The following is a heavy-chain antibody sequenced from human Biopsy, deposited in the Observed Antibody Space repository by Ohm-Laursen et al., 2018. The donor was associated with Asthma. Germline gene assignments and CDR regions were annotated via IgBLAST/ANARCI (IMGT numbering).Heavy chain of an antibody. CDR2: IYSGGTS. CDR1: GFSFSDYY. V-gene: IGHV3-53*01. Sequence: GSLRLSCSASGFSFSDYYMTWMRQAPGKGLEWVSVIYSGGTSHTADSVGGRFTISRDYSKNTLYLQMHSLRAEDTAVYYCARGDSSNWSHYYFDYWGQGTLVTVSS. J-gene: IGHJ4*02. CDR3: ARGDSSNWSHYYFDY. D-gene: IGHD3-22*01.